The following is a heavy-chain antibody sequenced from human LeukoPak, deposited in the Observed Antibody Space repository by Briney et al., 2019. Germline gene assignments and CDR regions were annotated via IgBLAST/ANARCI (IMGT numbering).Heavy chain of an antibody. D-gene: IGHD6-13*01. Sequence: ASVKVSYKASGNSFTGYYMHWVRQAPGQGLEWMGWINPNSGGTNYAQKFQGRVTMTRDTSISTAYMELSRLRSDDTAVYYCARAAAPGTADYFDYWGQGTLVTVSS. CDR2: INPNSGGT. J-gene: IGHJ4*02. CDR3: ARAAAPGTADYFDY. V-gene: IGHV1-2*02. CDR1: GNSFTGYY.